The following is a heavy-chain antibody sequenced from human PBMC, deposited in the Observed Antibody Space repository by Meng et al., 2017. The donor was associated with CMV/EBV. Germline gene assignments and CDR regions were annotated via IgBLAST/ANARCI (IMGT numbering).Heavy chain of an antibody. CDR1: GFTVSSYS. CDR3: ARDTIDIVVVPAALDY. V-gene: IGHV3-21*01. Sequence: EVQLVESGGGLVMPGGSLTLSCGASGFTVSSYSMNWVRQAPGKGLEWVSSISSSSSYIYYADSVKGRFTISRDNAKNSLYLQMNSLRAEDTAVYYCARDTIDIVVVPAALDYWGQGPLVTVVS. D-gene: IGHD2-2*01. CDR2: ISSSSSYI. J-gene: IGHJ4*02.